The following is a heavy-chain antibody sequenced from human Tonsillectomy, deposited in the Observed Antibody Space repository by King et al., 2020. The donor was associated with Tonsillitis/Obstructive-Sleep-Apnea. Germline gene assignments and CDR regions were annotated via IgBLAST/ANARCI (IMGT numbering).Heavy chain of an antibody. Sequence: VQLQQWGAGLLKPSETLSLTCAVYGGSFSGYYWSWIRQPPGKGLEWIGEINHSGSTNYNPSLKSRVTISVDTSKNQFSLKLSSVTAADTAVYYCARSPPIFGVAQGLDAFDIWGQGTMVTVSS. CDR3: ARSPPIFGVAQGLDAFDI. CDR2: INHSGST. J-gene: IGHJ3*02. D-gene: IGHD3-3*01. CDR1: GGSFSGYY. V-gene: IGHV4-34*01.